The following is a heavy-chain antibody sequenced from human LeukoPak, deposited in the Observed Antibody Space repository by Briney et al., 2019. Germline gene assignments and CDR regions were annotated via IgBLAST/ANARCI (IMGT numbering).Heavy chain of an antibody. CDR2: FFTGGST. J-gene: IGHJ5*02. CDR1: GGSIDSHY. V-gene: IGHV4-4*07. D-gene: IGHD3-10*01. Sequence: SETLSLTCTVSGGSIDSHYWSWNRQSAGKGLEWIGRFFTGGSTYYNPSLESRVTMSVDTSKDQFSLKMSSVTAADTAVYYCARALWFGESNWFDPWGQGTLVTVSS. CDR3: ARALWFGESNWFDP.